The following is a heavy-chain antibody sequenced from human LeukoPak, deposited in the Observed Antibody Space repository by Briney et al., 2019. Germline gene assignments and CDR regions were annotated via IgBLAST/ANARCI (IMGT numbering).Heavy chain of an antibody. CDR2: INPNSGDT. V-gene: IGHV1-2*02. J-gene: IGHJ4*02. Sequence: ASVKVSCKVSGYTFTGYYMHWVRQAPGKGREWMGWINPNSGDTNYAQKFQGRVTVTRDTSISTAYMELSRLRSDDTAVYYCARVGSSGWYVHPTLDYWGQGTLVTVSS. CDR1: GYTFTGYY. D-gene: IGHD6-19*01. CDR3: ARVGSSGWYVHPTLDY.